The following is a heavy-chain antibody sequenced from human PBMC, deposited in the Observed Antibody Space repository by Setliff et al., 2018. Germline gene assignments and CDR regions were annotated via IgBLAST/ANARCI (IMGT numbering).Heavy chain of an antibody. D-gene: IGHD2-15*01. CDR1: GYIFTSYG. Sequence: GASVKVSCKASGYIFTSYGFSWVRQAPGQGLEWMGGLIPMFGTPGYAQKFQDRVTITTDESTSTAYMELNSLTSEDTAVYYCARSPALLGIVYLDPWGQGTRVTVSS. V-gene: IGHV1-69*05. J-gene: IGHJ5*02. CDR2: LIPMFGTP. CDR3: ARSPALLGIVYLDP.